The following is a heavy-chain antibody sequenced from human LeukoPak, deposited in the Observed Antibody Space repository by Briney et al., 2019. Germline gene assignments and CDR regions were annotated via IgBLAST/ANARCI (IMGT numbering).Heavy chain of an antibody. CDR2: IWYDGSNK. V-gene: IGHV3-33*06. J-gene: IGHJ3*02. CDR3: AKGLTVAGTGGAFDI. Sequence: PGRSLRLSCAASGFTFSNYGMHRVRQAPGKGLEWVAIIWYDGSNKYYADSVKGRFTISRDNSKNTLYLQMNSLRAEDTAVYYCAKGLTVAGTGGAFDIWGQGTMVTVSS. CDR1: GFTFSNYG. D-gene: IGHD6-19*01.